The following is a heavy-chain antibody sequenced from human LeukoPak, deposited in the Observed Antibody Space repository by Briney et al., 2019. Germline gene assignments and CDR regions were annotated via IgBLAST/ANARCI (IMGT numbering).Heavy chain of an antibody. V-gene: IGHV5-51*01. J-gene: IGHJ4*02. CDR2: IYPGDSDT. Sequence: GESLKISCKGSGYSFNSHWIGWVRQMPGKGLEWMGIIYPGDSDTRYSPSFQDQVTISADKSISTAYLLWSSLKASDTAMYFCGAGSSSYSFDYWGQGTLVTVSS. CDR3: GAGSSSYSFDY. CDR1: GYSFNSHW. D-gene: IGHD3-10*01.